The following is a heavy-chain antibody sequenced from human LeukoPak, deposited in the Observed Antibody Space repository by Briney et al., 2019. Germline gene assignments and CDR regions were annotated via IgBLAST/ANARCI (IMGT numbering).Heavy chain of an antibody. D-gene: IGHD5-24*01. CDR3: ARGRRDGYAFDI. CDR1: GLTFDDYG. Sequence: GGSLRLSCAASGLTFDDYGMSWVRQAPGKGLEGVSGINWNGGSTGYADSVKGRFTISRDNAKNSLYLQMNSLRAEDTAVYYCARGRRDGYAFDIWGQGTMVTVSS. CDR2: INWNGGST. J-gene: IGHJ3*02. V-gene: IGHV3-20*04.